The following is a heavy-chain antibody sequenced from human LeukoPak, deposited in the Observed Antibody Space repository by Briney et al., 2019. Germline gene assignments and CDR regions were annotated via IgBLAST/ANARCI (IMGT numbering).Heavy chain of an antibody. CDR3: ASLFGSLDAFDI. V-gene: IGHV3-30*04. D-gene: IGHD3-10*01. CDR1: GFTFSSYA. J-gene: IGHJ3*02. Sequence: GGSPRLSCAASGFTFSSYAMHWVRQAPGKGLEWVAVISYDGSNKYYADSVKGRFTISRDNSKNTLYLQMDSLRAEDTAVYYCASLFGSLDAFDIWGQGTMVTVSS. CDR2: ISYDGSNK.